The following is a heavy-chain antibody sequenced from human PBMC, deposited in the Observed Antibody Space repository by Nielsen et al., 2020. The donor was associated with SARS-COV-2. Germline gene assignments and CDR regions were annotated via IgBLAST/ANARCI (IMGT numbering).Heavy chain of an antibody. J-gene: IGHJ4*02. CDR2: INPNSGGT. V-gene: IGHV1-2*04. CDR3: ARAVYSSSWHFDY. Sequence: ASVKVSCKASGYTFTSYAMNWVRQAPGQGLEWMGWINPNSGGTNYAQKFQGWVTMTRDTSISTAYMELSRLRSDDTAVYYCARAVYSSSWHFDYWGQGTLVTVSS. D-gene: IGHD6-13*01. CDR1: GYTFTSYA.